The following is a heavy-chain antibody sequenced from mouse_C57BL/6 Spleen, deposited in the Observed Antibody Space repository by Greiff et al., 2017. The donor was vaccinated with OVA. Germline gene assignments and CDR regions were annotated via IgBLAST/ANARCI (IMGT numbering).Heavy chain of an antibody. CDR1: GYSITSGYY. J-gene: IGHJ4*01. CDR3: ARGHDYDARYAMDY. D-gene: IGHD2-4*01. Sequence: VQLKESGPGLVKPSQSLSLTCSVTGYSITSGYYWNWIRQFPGNKLEWMGYISYDGSNNYNPSLKNRISITRDTSKNQFFLKLNSVTTEDTATYYCARGHDYDARYAMDYWGQGTSVTVSS. CDR2: ISYDGSN. V-gene: IGHV3-6*01.